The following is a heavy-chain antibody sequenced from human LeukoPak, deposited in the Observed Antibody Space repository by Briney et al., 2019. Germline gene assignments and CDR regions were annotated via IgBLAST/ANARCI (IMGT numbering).Heavy chain of an antibody. CDR1: GYTFTSYD. CDR2: MNPNSGNT. J-gene: IGHJ6*03. V-gene: IGHV1-8*03. D-gene: IGHD6-13*01. CDR3: ARVPLSSSWHHYYYMDV. Sequence: GASVKVSCKASGYTFTSYDINWVRQATGQGLEWMGWMNPNSGNTGYEQKFQGRVTITRNTSISTAYMELSSLRSEDTAVYYCARVPLSSSWHHYYYMDVWGKGTTVTVSS.